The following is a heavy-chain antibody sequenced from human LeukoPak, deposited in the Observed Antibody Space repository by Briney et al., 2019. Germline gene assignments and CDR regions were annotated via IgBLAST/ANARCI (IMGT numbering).Heavy chain of an antibody. CDR2: INHSGST. CDR3: ARVVRHYYDSSGYAYYYYMDV. V-gene: IGHV4-34*01. CDR1: GGSFSGYY. J-gene: IGHJ6*03. D-gene: IGHD3-22*01. Sequence: SETLSLTCGVYGGSFSGYYWSWIRQPPGKGLEWTGEINHSGSTNYNPSLKSRVTISIDTSKNQFSLKLNSVTAADTAVYYCARVVRHYYDSSGYAYYYYMDVWGKGTTVTISS.